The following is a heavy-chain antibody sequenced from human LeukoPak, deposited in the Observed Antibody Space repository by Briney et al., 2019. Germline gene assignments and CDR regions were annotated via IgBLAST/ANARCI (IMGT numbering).Heavy chain of an antibody. Sequence: ASVKVSCKASGYTFTSYYMHWVRQAPGQGLEWMGWINPNSGDTHYALKFRGRVTLTRDTSISTAYMDLSRLTSDDTAVYYCARDLTGTSDFWGQGTLHTVSS. CDR3: ARDLTGTSDF. V-gene: IGHV1-2*02. D-gene: IGHD1-20*01. CDR1: GYTFTSYY. CDR2: INPNSGDT. J-gene: IGHJ4*02.